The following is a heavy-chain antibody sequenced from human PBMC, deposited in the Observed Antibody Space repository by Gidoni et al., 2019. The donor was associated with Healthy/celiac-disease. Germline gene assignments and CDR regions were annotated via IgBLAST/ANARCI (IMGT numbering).Heavy chain of an antibody. CDR3: ATRPGSSSWYWFDP. D-gene: IGHD6-13*01. V-gene: IGHV3-48*03. CDR1: GFTFSSYE. J-gene: IGHJ5*02. CDR2: ISSSGSTI. Sequence: EVQLVESGGGLVQPGGSLRLSCAASGFTFSSYEMNWVRQAPGKGLGWVSYISSSGSTIYYADSVKGRFTISRDNAKNSLYLQMNSLRAEDTAVYYCATRPGSSSWYWFDPWGQGTLVTVSS.